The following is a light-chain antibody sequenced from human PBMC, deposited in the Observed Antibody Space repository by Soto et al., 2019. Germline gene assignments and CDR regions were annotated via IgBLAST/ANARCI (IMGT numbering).Light chain of an antibody. J-gene: IGKJ5*01. Sequence: EIVLTQSPDTLSLSPGERATLSCRASQSVSSPYLAWYQQKPGQAPRLLIDGASSRATGVPDRFSGSGSGTDFTLTISRLGPEDFAVYYCQQRSNWPPTFGQGTRLEIK. V-gene: IGKV3D-20*02. CDR3: QQRSNWPPT. CDR1: QSVSSPY. CDR2: GAS.